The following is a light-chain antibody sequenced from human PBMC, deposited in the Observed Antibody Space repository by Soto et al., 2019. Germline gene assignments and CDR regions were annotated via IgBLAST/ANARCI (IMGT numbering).Light chain of an antibody. CDR3: SSFAGSPVV. J-gene: IGLJ2*01. CDR1: SSDFGDDKY. CDR2: EVS. V-gene: IGLV2-8*01. Sequence: QSALTQPASVSGSPGQSITVSCTGSSSDFGDDKYVSWYQQHPGKVPKLMIYEVSKRPSGVPDRFSGSKSGNTASLTVSGLQAEDEADYYCSSFAGSPVVFGGGTKVTVL.